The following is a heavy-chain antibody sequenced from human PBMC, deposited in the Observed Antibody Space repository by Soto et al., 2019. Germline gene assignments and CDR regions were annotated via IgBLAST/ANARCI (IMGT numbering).Heavy chain of an antibody. CDR1: GGSITSEGYS. CDR3: ARLSGSYRPFDC. CDR2: IYYSEST. D-gene: IGHD1-26*01. V-gene: IGHV4-31*03. Sequence: QVQLQESGPGLVKPSQTLSLTCTVSGGSITSEGYSWSWIRQRPGKGPEWIGYIYYSESTYYNPSLKSRVSISLDTSKNQFSLKLSSVIAADTAVYYCARLSGSYRPFDCWGQGTLVTVSS. J-gene: IGHJ4*02.